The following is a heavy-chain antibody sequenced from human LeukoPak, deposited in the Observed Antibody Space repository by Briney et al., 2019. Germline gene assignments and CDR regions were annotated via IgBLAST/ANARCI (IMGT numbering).Heavy chain of an antibody. J-gene: IGHJ6*03. Sequence: SETLSLTCTVSGGSISSSSYYWGWIRQPPGKGLEWIGSIYYSGSTYYNPSLKSRVTISVDTSKNQFSLKLSSVTAADTAVYYCARSTARGHSYYYYMDVWGKGTTVTVSS. CDR1: GGSISSSSYY. V-gene: IGHV4-39*07. CDR3: ARSTARGHSYYYYMDV. D-gene: IGHD3-10*01. CDR2: IYYSGST.